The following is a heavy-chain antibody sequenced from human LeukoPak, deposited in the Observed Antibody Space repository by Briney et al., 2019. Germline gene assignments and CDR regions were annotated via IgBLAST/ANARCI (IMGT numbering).Heavy chain of an antibody. V-gene: IGHV3-30*04. CDR3: AKDNRRHYTSGPNPDSLH. CDR1: GFTFSSYA. CDR2: ISNDGSNK. D-gene: IGHD6-19*01. Sequence: GSLRLSCAASGFTFSSYAMHWVRQAPGKGLEWVAVISNDGSNKYYADSVKGRFTISRDNSKNTLYLQMNSLRVEDTAFYYCAKDNRRHYTSGPNPDSLHWGQGALVTVSS. J-gene: IGHJ4*02.